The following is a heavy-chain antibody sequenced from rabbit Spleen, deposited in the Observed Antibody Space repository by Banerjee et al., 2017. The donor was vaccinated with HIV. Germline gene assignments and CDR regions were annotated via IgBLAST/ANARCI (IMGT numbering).Heavy chain of an antibody. CDR1: GVSLNDKDV. CDR3: ARDYTVGYAGYVYAFRL. Sequence: QEQLEESGGGLVKPEGSLTLTCKASGVSLNDKDVMCWVRQAPGKGLEWIACINIVTGKSVYASWAKGRFTIFKASSTTVTLQMTSLTAADTATYFCARDYTVGYAGYVYAFRLWGPGTLVTVS. V-gene: IGHV1S45*01. CDR2: INIVTGKS. D-gene: IGHD6-1*01. J-gene: IGHJ6*01.